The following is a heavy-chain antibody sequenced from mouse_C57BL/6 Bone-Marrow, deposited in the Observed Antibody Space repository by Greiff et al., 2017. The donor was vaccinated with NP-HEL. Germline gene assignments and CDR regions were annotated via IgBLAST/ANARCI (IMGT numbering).Heavy chain of an antibody. V-gene: IGHV1-62-2*01. CDR3: ARNDDRGYVVAY. J-gene: IGHJ3*01. Sequence: VQLVQSGAELVKPGASVKLSCKASGYNFTEYTIHWVKQRPGQGLEWIGWFYPGSGSTKYTEKFQDKATLTADKSSSTAYLQLSRLTSEDSAVYFCARNDDRGYVVAYWGQGTLVTVSA. CDR1: GYNFTEYT. CDR2: FYPGSGST. D-gene: IGHD2-2*01.